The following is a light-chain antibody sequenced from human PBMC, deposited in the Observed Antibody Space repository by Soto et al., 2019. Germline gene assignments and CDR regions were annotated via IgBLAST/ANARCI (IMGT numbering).Light chain of an antibody. CDR1: QSVSSNY. V-gene: IGKV3-20*01. CDR3: QQYGGSPPT. Sequence: EIVLTQSPGTLSLSPGERATLSCRASQSVSSNYLAWYQRKPGQAPRLLIYGASSRATDIPNRFSGSGSGTDFTLTITRQEPEDFAVYFCQQYGGSPPTFGQGTKVEIK. CDR2: GAS. J-gene: IGKJ1*01.